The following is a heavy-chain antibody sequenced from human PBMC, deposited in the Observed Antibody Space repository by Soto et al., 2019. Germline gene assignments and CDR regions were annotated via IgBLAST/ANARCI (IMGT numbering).Heavy chain of an antibody. J-gene: IGHJ5*02. V-gene: IGHV4-31*03. Sequence: SETLSLTCTVSGGSISSGGYYWSWIRQHPGKGLEWIGYIYYSGSTYYNPSLKSRVTISVDTSKNQFSLKLSSVTAADTAVYYCARSGDSSSWYWFDHWGQGTLVTVSS. D-gene: IGHD6-13*01. CDR2: IYYSGST. CDR1: GGSISSGGYY. CDR3: ARSGDSSSWYWFDH.